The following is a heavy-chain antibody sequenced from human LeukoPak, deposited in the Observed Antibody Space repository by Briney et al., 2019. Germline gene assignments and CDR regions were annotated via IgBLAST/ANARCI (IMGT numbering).Heavy chain of an antibody. CDR3: ARGGRYFDWLNWFDP. Sequence: ASVKVSCKASGYTFTSYDINWVRQATGQGLEWMGWMNPNSGNTGYAQKFQVRVTMTRTTSISKAYMELSSLRSEDTAVYYCARGGRYFDWLNWFDPWGQGTLVTVSS. CDR2: MNPNSGNT. CDR1: GYTFTSYD. V-gene: IGHV1-8*01. D-gene: IGHD3-9*01. J-gene: IGHJ5*02.